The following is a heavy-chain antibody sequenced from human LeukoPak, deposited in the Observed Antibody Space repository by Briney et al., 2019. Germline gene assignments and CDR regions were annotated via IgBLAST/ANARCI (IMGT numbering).Heavy chain of an antibody. J-gene: IGHJ4*02. CDR3: ARCTTGRTFGSLREIKRSREIDY. CDR1: GFTFSYYG. Sequence: GGSLRLSCAASGFTFSYYGMHWVRQAPGKGLEWVSSISSSSSNIYYADSVKGRFTISRDNAKNSLYLQMNSLRVEDTAVYYCARCTTGRTFGSLREIKRSREIDYWGQGTLVTVSS. D-gene: IGHD1-1*01. CDR2: ISSSSSNI. V-gene: IGHV3-21*01.